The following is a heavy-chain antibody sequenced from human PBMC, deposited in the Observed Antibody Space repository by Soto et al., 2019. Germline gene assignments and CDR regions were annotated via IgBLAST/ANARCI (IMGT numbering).Heavy chain of an antibody. D-gene: IGHD3-10*01. CDR3: AREGLNYYGSGSSFDY. J-gene: IGHJ4*02. V-gene: IGHV3-30-3*01. CDR2: ISYDGSNK. Sequence: VAVISYDGSNKYYADSVKGRFTISRDNSKNTLYLQMNSLRAEDTAVYYCAREGLNYYGSGSSFDYWGQGTLVTVSS.